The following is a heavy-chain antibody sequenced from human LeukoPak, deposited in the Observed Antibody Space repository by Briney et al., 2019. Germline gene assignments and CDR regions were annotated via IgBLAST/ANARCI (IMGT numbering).Heavy chain of an antibody. CDR3: ARHYGGNSSLDY. D-gene: IGHD4-23*01. CDR2: IIPILGIA. V-gene: IGHV1-69*02. J-gene: IGHJ4*02. CDR1: GGTFSSYT. Sequence: GASVKVSCKASGGTFSSYTISWVRQAPGQGLEWMGRIIPILGIANYAQKFQGRVTITADKSTSTAYMELSSLRSEDTAVYYCARHYGGNSSLDYWGQGTLVTVSS.